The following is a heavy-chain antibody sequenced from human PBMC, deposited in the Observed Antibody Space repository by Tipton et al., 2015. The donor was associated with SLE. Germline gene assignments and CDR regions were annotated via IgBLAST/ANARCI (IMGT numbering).Heavy chain of an antibody. V-gene: IGHV3-33*01. CDR1: GFTFSSYG. D-gene: IGHD4-23*01. CDR2: IWYDGSNK. CDR3: ARDYGGNSYFDY. Sequence: SLRLSCAASGFTFSSYGMHWVRQAPGKGLEWVAVIWYDGSNKYYADSVKGRFTISRDNSNNTLYLQMNSLRAEDTAVYYCARDYGGNSYFDYWGQGTLVTVSS. J-gene: IGHJ4*02.